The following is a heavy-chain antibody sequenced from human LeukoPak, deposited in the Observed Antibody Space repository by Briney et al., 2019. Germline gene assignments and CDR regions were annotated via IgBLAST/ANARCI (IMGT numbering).Heavy chain of an antibody. Sequence: PGGSLRLSCAASGFTFNSYSMNWVRQAPGKGLEWVSSISSSSNYIYYADSMKGRFTISRDNAKNSLYLQVNSLRAEDTAVYYCARESSSSSDAFDIWGQGTMVTVSS. V-gene: IGHV3-21*01. CDR3: ARESSSSSDAFDI. CDR1: GFTFNSYS. CDR2: ISSSSNYI. J-gene: IGHJ3*02. D-gene: IGHD6-13*01.